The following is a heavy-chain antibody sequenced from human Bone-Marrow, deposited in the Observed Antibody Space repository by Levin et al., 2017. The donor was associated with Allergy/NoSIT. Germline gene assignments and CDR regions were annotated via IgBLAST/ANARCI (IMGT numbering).Heavy chain of an antibody. CDR1: GDSVSSNSAA. CDR3: SYSSSSTNYYGMDV. V-gene: IGHV6-1*01. CDR2: TYYRSKWYN. J-gene: IGHJ6*02. Sequence: SQTLSLTCAISGDSVSSNSAAWHWIRQSPSRGLEWLGRTYYRSKWYNDYAVSVKSRITINPDTSKNQFSLQLNSVTPEDAAVYYCSYSSSSTNYYGMDVWGQGTTVTVSS. D-gene: IGHD6-6*01.